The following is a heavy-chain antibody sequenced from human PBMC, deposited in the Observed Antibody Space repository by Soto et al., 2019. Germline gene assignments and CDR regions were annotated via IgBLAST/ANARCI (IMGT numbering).Heavy chain of an antibody. CDR3: ARDQGGEFLKGSGMDV. J-gene: IGHJ6*02. CDR1: GDSISRYY. V-gene: IGHV4-59*01. Sequence: QVQLQESGPGLVKPSETLSLTCTVSGDSISRYYWSWIRLSPGKGLEWIGYIYYSGQTNYNPSVKSRVTIQVDRTKNQFSLKLSSVTAADTAVYYCARDQGGEFLKGSGMDVWGQGTTVTVSS. D-gene: IGHD3-10*01. CDR2: IYYSGQT.